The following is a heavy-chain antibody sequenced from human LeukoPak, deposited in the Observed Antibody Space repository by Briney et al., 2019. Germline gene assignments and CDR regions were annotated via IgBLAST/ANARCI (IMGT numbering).Heavy chain of an antibody. CDR2: INPTGSAT. CDR3: ARDYYGSGTFDY. D-gene: IGHD3-10*01. J-gene: IGHJ4*02. CDR1: GYTFIKHW. Sequence: ASVKVSCKASGYTFIKHWMHWVRQAPGQGLEWVGLINPTGSATLYAQKFQGRVTMTTDTSTSTAYMELRSLRSDDTAVYYCARDYYGSGTFDYWGQGTLVTVSS. V-gene: IGHV1-46*01.